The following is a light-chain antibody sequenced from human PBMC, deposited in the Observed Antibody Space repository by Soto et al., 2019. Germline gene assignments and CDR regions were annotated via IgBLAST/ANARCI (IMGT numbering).Light chain of an antibody. V-gene: IGKV3-15*01. Sequence: EIVMTQSPATLSVSPRERATLSCRASQSVGNNFAWYQQKPGQAPRLLIYGVSIRATGVPSRFSGSGSGIEFTLTISSLQSEDFAVYCCQQYSNWPRTLGRGTKVDIK. CDR1: QSVGNN. J-gene: IGKJ4*01. CDR3: QQYSNWPRT. CDR2: GVS.